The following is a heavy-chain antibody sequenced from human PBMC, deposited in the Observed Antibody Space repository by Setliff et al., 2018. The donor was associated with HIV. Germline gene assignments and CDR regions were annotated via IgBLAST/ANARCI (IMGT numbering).Heavy chain of an antibody. CDR3: VREDIVTTGGRLDYYMDV. D-gene: IGHD5-12*01. CDR2: IKQDGSEK. CDR1: GFTCRSYG. J-gene: IGHJ6*03. Sequence: PGGSLRLSCAASGFTCRSYGMHWVRQAPGKGLKGVANIKQDGSEKYYVDSVKGRFTISRDNAKNSLYLQMNSLRAEDTALYYCVREDIVTTGGRLDYYMDVWGKGTTVTVSS. V-gene: IGHV3-7*01.